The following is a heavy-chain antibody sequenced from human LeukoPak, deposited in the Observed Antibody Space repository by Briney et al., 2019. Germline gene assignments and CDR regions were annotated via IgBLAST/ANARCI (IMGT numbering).Heavy chain of an antibody. CDR3: ARAYDSSGYWPEYFHH. J-gene: IGHJ1*01. D-gene: IGHD3-22*01. CDR1: GFAVSNNY. CDR2: IYGGGST. Sequence: GGSLRLSCAASGFAVSNNYMSWVRQAPGKGLEWVSIIYGGGSTYYSDSVNVRFTISRHNSQNTLFLQMNSMRTEDTAVYYCARAYDSSGYWPEYFHHWGQGTLVTVSS. V-gene: IGHV3-53*04.